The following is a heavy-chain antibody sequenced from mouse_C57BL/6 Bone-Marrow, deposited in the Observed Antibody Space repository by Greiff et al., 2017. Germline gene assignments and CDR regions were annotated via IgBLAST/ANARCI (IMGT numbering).Heavy chain of an antibody. J-gene: IGHJ3*01. CDR3: ARDGVAY. CDR2: ISDGGSYT. V-gene: IGHV5-4*01. CDR1: GFTFSSYA. Sequence: EVKLQDSGGGLVKPGGSLKLSCAASGFTFSSYAMSWVRQTPEKRLEWVATISDGGSYTYYPDNVKGRFTISRDNAKNNLYLQMSHLKSEDTAMYYCARDGVAYWGQGTLVTVSA.